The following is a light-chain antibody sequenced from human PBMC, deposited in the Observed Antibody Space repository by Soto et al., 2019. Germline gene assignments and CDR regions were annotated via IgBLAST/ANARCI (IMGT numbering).Light chain of an antibody. J-gene: IGKJ1*01. CDR2: GAS. V-gene: IGKV3-15*01. CDR3: QHYNNWPRT. CDR1: QSVSSN. Sequence: EIVMTQSPATLSVSPGERATLSCRASQSVSSNLAWYQQKPGQAPRLLIYGASTRPTGIPARFSGSGSGTEVTLTISSLQSEDFAVYYCQHYNNWPRTFGQGTKVEIK.